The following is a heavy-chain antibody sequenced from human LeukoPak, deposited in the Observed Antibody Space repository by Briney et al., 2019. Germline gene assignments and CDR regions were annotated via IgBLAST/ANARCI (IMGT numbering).Heavy chain of an antibody. CDR3: ARVRISYYYYMDV. Sequence: PGGSLRLSCAASGFTFSSYSMNWVRQAPGKGLEWVSYISSSSSTIYYADSVKGRFTISRGNAKNSLYLQMNSLRAEDTAVYYCARVRISYYYYMDVWGKGTTVTVSS. V-gene: IGHV3-48*04. D-gene: IGHD2-15*01. CDR2: ISSSSSTI. J-gene: IGHJ6*03. CDR1: GFTFSSYS.